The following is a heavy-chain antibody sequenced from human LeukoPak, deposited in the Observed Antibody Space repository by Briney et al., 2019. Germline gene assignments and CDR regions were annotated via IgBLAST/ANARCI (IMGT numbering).Heavy chain of an antibody. D-gene: IGHD2-15*01. CDR2: IYYSGST. V-gene: IGHV4-39*01. Sequence: SETLSLTCTVSGGSISSSSYYWGWIRQTPGKGLEWIGSIYYSGSTYYNPSLKSRVTISVDTSKNQFSLKLSSVTAADTAVYYCARFVVVVAAWVYWGQGTLVTVSS. J-gene: IGHJ4*02. CDR3: ARFVVVVAAWVY. CDR1: GGSISSSSYY.